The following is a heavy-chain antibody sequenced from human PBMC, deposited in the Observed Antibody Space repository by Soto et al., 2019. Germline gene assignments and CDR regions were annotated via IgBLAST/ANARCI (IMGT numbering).Heavy chain of an antibody. J-gene: IGHJ6*02. CDR2: ISHDGSEK. Sequence: EVQLVESGGGLVQPGGSLRLSCAASGFTFSSYWMSWVRQIPGKGLEWVATISHDGSEKYYVDSLKGRFTISRDNAKISLYLQMNSLRAEDKALYYCAREWLARMDVWGQGTTVTVSS. V-gene: IGHV3-7*04. CDR1: GFTFSSYW. D-gene: IGHD3-22*01. CDR3: AREWLARMDV.